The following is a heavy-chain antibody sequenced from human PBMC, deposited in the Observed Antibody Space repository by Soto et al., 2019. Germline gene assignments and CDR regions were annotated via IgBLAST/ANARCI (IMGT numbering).Heavy chain of an antibody. CDR2: IYYSGST. Sequence: TSEALSLTCTVSGGSISSGDYYLSWIRHPPGKGLEWIGYIYYSGSTYYNPSLKSRVTISVDTSKNQFSLKLSSVSAADTAVYYCTRGPSGDKVDYWGQGTLVTVSS. J-gene: IGHJ4*02. D-gene: IGHD7-27*01. CDR3: TRGPSGDKVDY. CDR1: GGSISSGDYY. V-gene: IGHV4-30-4*01.